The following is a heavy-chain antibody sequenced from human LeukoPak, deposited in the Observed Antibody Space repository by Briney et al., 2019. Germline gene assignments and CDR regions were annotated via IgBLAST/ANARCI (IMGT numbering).Heavy chain of an antibody. J-gene: IGHJ4*02. CDR1: GGTFSSYA. V-gene: IGHV1-69*13. D-gene: IGHD3-3*01. CDR3: ARAKKRFLEWTTIDY. CDR2: IIPIFGTA. Sequence: SVKVSCKASGGTFSSYAISWVRQAPGQGLEWMGGIIPIFGTANYAQKFQGRVTITADESTSTAYMELSSLRSEDTAVYYCARAKKRFLEWTTIDYWGQGTLVTVSS.